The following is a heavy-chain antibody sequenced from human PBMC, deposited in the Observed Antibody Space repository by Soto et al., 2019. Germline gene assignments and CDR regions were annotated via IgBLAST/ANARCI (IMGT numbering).Heavy chain of an antibody. Sequence: SETLSLTCAVSGHSIISGDYWGLVRHPAGKGLEWIGNVYHSGSTYYNPSLKSRVTISVDTSKNQFSLKLSSVTAADTAVYFCARISLDFWSSYYIDPWGQGTLVTVSS. CDR3: ARISLDFWSSYYIDP. J-gene: IGHJ5*02. CDR1: GHSIISGDY. CDR2: VYHSGST. D-gene: IGHD3-3*01. V-gene: IGHV4-38-2*01.